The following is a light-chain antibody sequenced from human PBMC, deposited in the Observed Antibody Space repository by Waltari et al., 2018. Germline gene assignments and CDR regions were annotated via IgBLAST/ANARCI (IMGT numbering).Light chain of an antibody. CDR1: QSVGSNY. V-gene: IGKV3-20*01. CDR2: GAS. CDR3: QHYVRT. J-gene: IGKJ1*01. Sequence: SPGESATLSCRASQSVGSNYLAWYQQRPGQAPRLLIYGASSRATGIPDRFSGSGSGTDFTLSISSLEPEDFAVYYCQHYVRT.